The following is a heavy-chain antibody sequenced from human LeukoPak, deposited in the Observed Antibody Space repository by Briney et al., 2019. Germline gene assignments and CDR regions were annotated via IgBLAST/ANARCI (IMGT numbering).Heavy chain of an antibody. D-gene: IGHD5-18*01. V-gene: IGHV1-8*01. CDR1: GYTFTSYD. J-gene: IGHJ4*02. CDR2: MNPNSGNT. CDR3: ARGRTTMVYGVDY. Sequence: ASVKVSCKASGYTFTSYDIKWVRQTTGQGLEWMGWMNPNSGNTGYAQKFQGRVTMTRNTSISTAYMELSSLRSEDTAVYYCARGRTTMVYGVDYWGQGTLVTVSS.